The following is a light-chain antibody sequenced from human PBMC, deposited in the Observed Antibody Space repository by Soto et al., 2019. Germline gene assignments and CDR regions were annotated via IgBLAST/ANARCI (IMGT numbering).Light chain of an antibody. CDR2: KVS. CDR3: MQGTHWPPT. Sequence: DVEMTQSPLSLPVTLGQPASISCRSSHSLLYGDGNTYLNWFQQRAGQSPRRLIYKVSNRDSGVPDRFSGSGSDTDFTLKISRVEAEDVGVYYCMQGTHWPPTFGKGTNVEIK. V-gene: IGKV2-30*01. CDR1: HSLLYGDGNTY. J-gene: IGKJ1*01.